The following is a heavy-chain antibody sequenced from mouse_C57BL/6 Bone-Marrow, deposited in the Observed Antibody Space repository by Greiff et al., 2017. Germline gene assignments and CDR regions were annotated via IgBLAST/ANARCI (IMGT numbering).Heavy chain of an antibody. V-gene: IGHV1-42*01. CDR3: ARSTTVVPFAY. CDR1: GYSFTGYY. J-gene: IGHJ3*01. CDR2: INPSTGGT. Sequence: EVKLQQSGPELVKPGASVKISCKASGYSFTGYYMNWVKQSPEKSLEWIGEINPSTGGTTYNQKFKAKATLTVDKSSSTAYMQLKSLTSEDSAVYYCARSTTVVPFAYWGQGTLVTVSA. D-gene: IGHD1-1*01.